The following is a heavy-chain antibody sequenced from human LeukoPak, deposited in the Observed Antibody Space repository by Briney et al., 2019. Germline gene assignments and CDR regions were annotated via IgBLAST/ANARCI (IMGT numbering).Heavy chain of an antibody. Sequence: PSETLSLTCVVYGGSSRDYYWSWIRQTPGEGLQWIGGIKHSGSTDFNPSLKSRVTMSIDTSKNQFSLKLTSVTAADTALYYCARGILGKGYFDLWGRDTLVTVSS. CDR1: GGSSRDYY. CDR2: IKHSGST. CDR3: ARGILGKGYFDL. J-gene: IGHJ2*01. V-gene: IGHV4-34*01. D-gene: IGHD3-3*01.